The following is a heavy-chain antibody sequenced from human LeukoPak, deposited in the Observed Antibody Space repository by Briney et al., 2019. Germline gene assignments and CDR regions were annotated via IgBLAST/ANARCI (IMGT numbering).Heavy chain of an antibody. J-gene: IGHJ4*02. CDR1: GFTFISYW. CDR2: IASDGSST. CDR3: ARGRPHGNDY. Sequence: GSLRLSCAASGFTFISYWMNWVRQAPGKGLVWVSRIASDGSSTTYADSVKGRFSISRDNAKNTLYLQMNSLRVEDTAVYYCARGRPHGNDYWGQGTLVTVSS. D-gene: IGHD4-23*01. V-gene: IGHV3-74*01.